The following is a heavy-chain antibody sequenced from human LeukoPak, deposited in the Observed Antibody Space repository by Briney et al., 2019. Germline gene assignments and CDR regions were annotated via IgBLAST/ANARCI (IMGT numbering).Heavy chain of an antibody. CDR2: INPNSGGT. V-gene: IGHV1-2*02. CDR1: GYTFTGYY. Sequence: GASVKVSCKASGYTFTGYYMYWVRQAPGQGLEWMGWINPNSGGTNYAQKFQGRVTMTRDTSISTAYMELSRLRSGDTAVYYCARVMVSRSLGYWGQGTLVTVSS. J-gene: IGHJ4*02. CDR3: ARVMVSRSLGY. D-gene: IGHD2-8*01.